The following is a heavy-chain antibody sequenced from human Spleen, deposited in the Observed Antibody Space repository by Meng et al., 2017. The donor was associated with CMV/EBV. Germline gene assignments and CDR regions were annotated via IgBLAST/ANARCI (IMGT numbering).Heavy chain of an antibody. V-gene: IGHV3-23*01. D-gene: IGHD2-2*01. J-gene: IGHJ4*02. CDR1: GFTFSSYA. Sequence: GGSLRLSCAASGFTFSSYAMSWVRQAPGKGLEWVSGISGGGGSTYYADSVKGRFTISRDNSKNTLYLQMNSLRAEDTAVYYCARDRIESSTSWPSGDYWGQGTLVTVSS. CDR2: ISGGGGST. CDR3: ARDRIESSTSWPSGDY.